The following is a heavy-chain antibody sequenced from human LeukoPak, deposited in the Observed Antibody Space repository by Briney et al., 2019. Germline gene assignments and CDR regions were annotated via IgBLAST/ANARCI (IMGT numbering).Heavy chain of an antibody. CDR1: GGSISSYY. CDR2: IYHRGSA. V-gene: IGHV4-59*01. CDR3: ARAGDYYVSGSYLGF. J-gene: IGHJ4*02. Sequence: SETLSLTCTVSGGSISSYYWSWIRQPPGKGLEWIGYIYHRGSANYNPSLKSRVTISVDTSKNQFSLTLSSVTAADAAVYYCARAGDYYVSGSYLGFWGQGTLVTVSS. D-gene: IGHD3-10*01.